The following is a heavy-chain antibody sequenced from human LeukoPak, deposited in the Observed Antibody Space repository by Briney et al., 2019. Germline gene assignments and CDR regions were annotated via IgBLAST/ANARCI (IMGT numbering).Heavy chain of an antibody. J-gene: IGHJ4*02. V-gene: IGHV3-15*01. D-gene: IGHD6-6*01. CDR3: TTYIVARGDY. CDR2: TKSKTDGETT. CDR1: GSTFTNAW. Sequence: GGSLRLSCAASGSTFTNAWMIWVRQGPGKGLEWVGRTKSKTDGETTDYAAPVKGRFIISRDDSRNTLYLQLNSLKTEDTAVYYCTTYIVARGDYWGQGTLVTVSS.